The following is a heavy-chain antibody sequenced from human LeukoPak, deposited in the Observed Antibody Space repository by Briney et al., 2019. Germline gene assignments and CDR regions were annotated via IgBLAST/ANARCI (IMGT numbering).Heavy chain of an antibody. CDR1: GFTFSSYA. V-gene: IGHV3-23*01. D-gene: IGHD6-13*01. J-gene: IGHJ6*02. CDR3: AKDGNSSSWYSFALYYYYGMDV. CDR2: ISGSGGST. Sequence: PGGSLRLSCAASGFTFSSYAMSWVRQAPGKGLEWVSAISGSGGSTYYADSVKGRFTISRDNSKNTLYLQMNSLRAEDTAVYYCAKDGNSSSWYSFALYYYYGMDVWGQGTTVTVSS.